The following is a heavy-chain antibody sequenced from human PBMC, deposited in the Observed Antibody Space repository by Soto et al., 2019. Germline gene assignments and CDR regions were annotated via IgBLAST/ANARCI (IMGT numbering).Heavy chain of an antibody. CDR2: INAGNGNT. CDR3: ARDGAVADNSNFDY. V-gene: IGHV1-3*01. J-gene: IGHJ4*02. D-gene: IGHD6-19*01. CDR1: GYTFTRYA. Sequence: RASVKVSCKASGYTFTRYAMHWVRQAPGQRLEWMGWINAGNGNTKYSQKFQGRVTITRDTSASTAYMELSSLRSEDTAVYYCARDGAVADNSNFDYWGQGILVTVSS.